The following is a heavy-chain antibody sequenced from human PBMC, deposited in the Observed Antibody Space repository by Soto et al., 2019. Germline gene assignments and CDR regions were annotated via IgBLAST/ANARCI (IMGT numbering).Heavy chain of an antibody. D-gene: IGHD2-15*01. V-gene: IGHV1-69*06. CDR2: IIPIFGTA. Sequence: GASVKVSCKASGGTFSSYAISWVRQAPGQGLEWMGGIIPIFGTANYAQKFQGRVTITADKSTSTAYMELSSLRSEDTAVYYCASSNLPVAQTQDYYYYYGMDVWGQGTTVTVSS. J-gene: IGHJ6*02. CDR1: GGTFSSYA. CDR3: ASSNLPVAQTQDYYYYYGMDV.